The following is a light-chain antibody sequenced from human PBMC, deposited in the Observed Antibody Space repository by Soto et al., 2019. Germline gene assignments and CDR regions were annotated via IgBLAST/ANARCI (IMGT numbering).Light chain of an antibody. Sequence: EIVLTQSPATLSLSPGERATLSCRASQSISNYLAWYQQKPGQAPRPLIYDASNRATGIPARFSGSGSGTDFSLTISRLEPEDFAVYYCQQYGSSGTFGQGTKVDIK. J-gene: IGKJ1*01. V-gene: IGKV3-11*01. CDR3: QQYGSSGT. CDR2: DAS. CDR1: QSISNY.